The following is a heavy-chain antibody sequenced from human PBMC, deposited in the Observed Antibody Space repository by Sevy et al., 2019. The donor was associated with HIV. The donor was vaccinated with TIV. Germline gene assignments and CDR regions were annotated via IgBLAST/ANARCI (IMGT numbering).Heavy chain of an antibody. CDR2: ISGRGGST. V-gene: IGHV3-23*01. CDR3: AKRYNYGYFYYYGMDV. J-gene: IGHJ6*02. CDR1: GFTFSSYA. Sequence: GGSLRLSCAASGFTFSSYAMTWVRQAPGKGLEWVSAISGRGGSTYYADSVKGRFTISRDNSKNTLYLQMNSLRAEDTAVYYCAKRYNYGYFYYYGMDVWGQGTTVTVSS. D-gene: IGHD5-18*01.